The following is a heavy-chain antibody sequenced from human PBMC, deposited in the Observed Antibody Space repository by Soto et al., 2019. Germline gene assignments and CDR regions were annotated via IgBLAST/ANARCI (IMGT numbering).Heavy chain of an antibody. CDR1: GGSIRSNNW. J-gene: IGHJ4*02. CDR3: ARNYDILTGPFDY. Sequence: PSETLSLTCAVSGGSIRSNNWWSWVRQPPGKGLEWIGEIFHSGSTNYNPSLKTRVTISVDKSKNQFSLKLSSVTAADTAVYYCARNYDILTGPFDYWGQGTLVTVSS. D-gene: IGHD3-9*01. CDR2: IFHSGST. V-gene: IGHV4-4*02.